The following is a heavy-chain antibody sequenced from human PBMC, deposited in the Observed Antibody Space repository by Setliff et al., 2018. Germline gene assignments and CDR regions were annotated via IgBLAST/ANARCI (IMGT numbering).Heavy chain of an antibody. D-gene: IGHD3-16*02. CDR3: ARVNPTMITFGGVIVIWFDP. CDR1: GYTFTRYG. J-gene: IGHJ5*02. Sequence: GALVKVSCKASGYTFTRYGISWVRQAPGQGLEWMGWISAYNGDTNYAQKLQGRVTMTTDTSTSTAYMELRSLRSDDTAVYYCARVNPTMITFGGVIVIWFDPWGQGTLVTVSS. CDR2: ISAYNGDT. V-gene: IGHV1-18*01.